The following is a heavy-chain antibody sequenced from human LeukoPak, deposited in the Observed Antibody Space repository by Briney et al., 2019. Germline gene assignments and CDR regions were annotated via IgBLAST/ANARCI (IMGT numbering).Heavy chain of an antibody. CDR1: GDSINSLDL. Sequence: SETLSLTCTVSGDSINSLDLWSWIRQPPGKGLEWIGEINHSGSTNYNPSLKSRVTISVDTSKNQFSLKLSSVTAADTAVYYCARAGYSYGSGTYWYFDLWGRGTLVTVSS. V-gene: IGHV4-34*01. CDR3: ARAGYSYGSGTYWYFDL. CDR2: INHSGST. D-gene: IGHD5-18*01. J-gene: IGHJ2*01.